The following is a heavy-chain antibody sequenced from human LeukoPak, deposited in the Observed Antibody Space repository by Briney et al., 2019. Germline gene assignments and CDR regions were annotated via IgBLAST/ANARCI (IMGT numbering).Heavy chain of an antibody. D-gene: IGHD6-19*01. CDR3: ARIPRKSSGWYYFDY. V-gene: IGHV4-4*02. Sequence: PSETQSLTCAVSGGSISSSNWWSWVRQPPGKGLEWIGEIYHSGSTNYNPSLKSRVTISVDKSKNQFSLKLSSVTAADTAVYYCARIPRKSSGWYYFDYWGQGTLVTVSS. CDR2: IYHSGST. J-gene: IGHJ4*02. CDR1: GGSISSSNW.